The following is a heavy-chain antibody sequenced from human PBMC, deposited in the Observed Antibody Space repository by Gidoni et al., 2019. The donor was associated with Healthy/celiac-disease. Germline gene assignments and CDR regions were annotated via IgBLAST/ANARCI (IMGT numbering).Heavy chain of an antibody. CDR2: ISSSSSYI. CDR1: GFTFSSYS. J-gene: IGHJ3*02. D-gene: IGHD3-9*01. Sequence: EVQLVESGGGLVTPGGSLRLSCAASGFTFSSYSMNWVRQAPGKGLEWVSSISSSSSYIYYADSVKGRFTISRDNAKNSLYLQMNSLRAEDTAVYYCASEFPYDILTAKGFDIWGQGTMVTVSS. CDR3: ASEFPYDILTAKGFDI. V-gene: IGHV3-21*01.